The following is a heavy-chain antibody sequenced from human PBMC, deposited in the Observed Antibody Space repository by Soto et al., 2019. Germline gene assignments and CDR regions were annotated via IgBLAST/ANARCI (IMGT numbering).Heavy chain of an antibody. CDR3: DRAGGLGAVAADY. V-gene: IGHV4-30-2*01. J-gene: IGHJ4*02. Sequence: QLQLQESGSGLVKPSQTLSLTCAFSGGSISSGGYSWSWIRQPPGKGLEWIGYIYHSGSTYYNPSLKSRVTISVDRSKNQFSLKLSSVTAADTAVYYCDRAGGLGAVAADYWGQGTLVTVSS. CDR1: GGSISSGGYS. CDR2: IYHSGST. D-gene: IGHD6-19*01.